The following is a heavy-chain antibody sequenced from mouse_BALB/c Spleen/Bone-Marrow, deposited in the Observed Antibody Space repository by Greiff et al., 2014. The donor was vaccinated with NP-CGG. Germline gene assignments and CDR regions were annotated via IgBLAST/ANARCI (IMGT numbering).Heavy chain of an antibody. Sequence: VQLQQSGAELVKPGTSVKLSCKASGYTFTSYYIYWVKQRPGQGLKWIGEINPSNGGTNFSEKFKSKATLTVDKSSSTAYMQLSSLTSEDSAVYYCTRLSLLRGYFDYWGQGTTLTVSS. CDR1: GYTFTSYY. CDR2: INPSNGGT. V-gene: IGHV1S81*02. CDR3: TRLSLLRGYFDY. J-gene: IGHJ2*01. D-gene: IGHD1-2*01.